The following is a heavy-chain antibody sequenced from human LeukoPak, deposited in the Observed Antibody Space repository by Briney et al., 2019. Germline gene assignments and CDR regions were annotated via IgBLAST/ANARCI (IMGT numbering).Heavy chain of an antibody. CDR2: ISGDGGST. D-gene: IGHD6-19*01. Sequence: GGSLILSCAAPGFIFDNYAIHWVRQAPGKGLEWVSLISGDGGSTFYADSVRGRFTISRDNTRKSLSPQMSSLRSEDTALYYCARESETSGWYDYWGQGTLVTVSS. J-gene: IGHJ4*02. CDR3: ARESETSGWYDY. CDR1: GFIFDNYA. V-gene: IGHV3-43*02.